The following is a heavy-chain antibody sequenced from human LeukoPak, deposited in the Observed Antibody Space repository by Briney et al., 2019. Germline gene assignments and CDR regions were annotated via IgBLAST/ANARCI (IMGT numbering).Heavy chain of an antibody. CDR3: AKVGPPKQWIQLWLLY. CDR2: ISGSGGST. J-gene: IGHJ4*02. D-gene: IGHD5-18*01. CDR1: GFTFSSYA. V-gene: IGHV3-23*01. Sequence: GGSLRLSCAASGFTFSSYAMSWVRQAPGKGLEWVSAISGSGGSTYYADSVKGRFTISRDNSKNALYLQMNSLRAEDTAVYYCAKVGPPKQWIQLWLLYWGQGTLVTVSS.